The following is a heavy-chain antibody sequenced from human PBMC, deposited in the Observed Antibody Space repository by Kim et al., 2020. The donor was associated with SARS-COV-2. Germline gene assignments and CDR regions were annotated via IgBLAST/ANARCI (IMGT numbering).Heavy chain of an antibody. V-gene: IGHV4-34*01. D-gene: IGHD1-26*01. CDR1: GGAFSGSY. CDR2: INHIGGT. J-gene: IGHJ4*02. CDR3: ARGGREAWEVLAY. Sequence: SQTLSLTCAVYGGAFSGSYWTWIRQPPGKGLEWIGEINHIGGTSYNPSLKSRATISHDTSKNQFSLKLKSVTAADTALYYCARGGREAWEVLAYWGQGTLVTVSS.